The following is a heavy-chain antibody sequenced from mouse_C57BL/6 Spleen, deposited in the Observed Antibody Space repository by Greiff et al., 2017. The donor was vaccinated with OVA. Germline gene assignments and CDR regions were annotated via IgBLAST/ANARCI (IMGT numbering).Heavy chain of an antibody. D-gene: IGHD2-3*01. V-gene: IGHV1-15*01. CDR3: TRGVYDGYTYWYFDV. CDR2: IDPETGGT. Sequence: QVQLQQSGAELVRPGASVTLSCKASGYTFTDYEMHWVKQTPVHGLEWIGAIDPETGGTAYNQKFKGKAILTADKSSSTAYMELRSLTSEDSAVYYCTRGVYDGYTYWYFDVWGTGTTVTVSS. J-gene: IGHJ1*03. CDR1: GYTFTDYE.